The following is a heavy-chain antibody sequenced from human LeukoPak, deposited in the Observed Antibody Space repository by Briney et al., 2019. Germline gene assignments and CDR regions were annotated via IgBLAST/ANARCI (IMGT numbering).Heavy chain of an antibody. CDR3: AKYGPQDSGSSHFDY. D-gene: IGHD1-26*01. J-gene: IGHJ4*02. Sequence: GGSLRLSCVASGFTFSSYAMSWVRQAPGKGLEWVSAIRDSGSSTHYADSVKGRFTTSRDNSKNTLFLQMNSLRAEDTAIYYCAKYGPQDSGSSHFDYWGQGALVTVSS. CDR1: GFTFSSYA. CDR2: IRDSGSST. V-gene: IGHV3-23*01.